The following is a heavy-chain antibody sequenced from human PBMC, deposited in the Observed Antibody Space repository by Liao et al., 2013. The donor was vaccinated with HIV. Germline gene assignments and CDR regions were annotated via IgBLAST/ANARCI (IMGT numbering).Heavy chain of an antibody. CDR3: ARGARIAVVIPRRTVGFDP. D-gene: IGHD5-18*01. V-gene: IGHV4-34*01. CDR1: GESFSGYY. Sequence: QLQLQESGPGLVKPSETLSLTCAIYGESFSGYYWSWIRQPPGKGLEWIGEINHSGSTNYNPSLKSRVTISVDTSKNQFSLKLSSVTAADTAVYYCARGARIAVVIPRRTVGFDPWGQGTLVTVSS. J-gene: IGHJ5*02. CDR2: INHSGST.